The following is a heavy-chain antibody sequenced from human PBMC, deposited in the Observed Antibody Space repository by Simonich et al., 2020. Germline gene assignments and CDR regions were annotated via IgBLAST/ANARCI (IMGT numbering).Heavy chain of an antibody. CDR1: GGSISSYY. J-gene: IGHJ1*01. V-gene: IGHV4-59*12. Sequence: QVQLQESGPGLVKPSETLSLTCTVSGGSISSYYWSWIRQPPGKGLEWIGEINHSGSTNYTPSLKSRVTISVDTSKNQFSLKLSSVTAADTAVYYCARRGYYNFWSGYEYFQHWGQGTLVTVSS. CDR3: ARRGYYNFWSGYEYFQH. CDR2: INHSGST. D-gene: IGHD3-3*01.